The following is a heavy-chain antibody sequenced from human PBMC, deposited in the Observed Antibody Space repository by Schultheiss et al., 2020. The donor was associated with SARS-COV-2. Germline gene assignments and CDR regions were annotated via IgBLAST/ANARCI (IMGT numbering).Heavy chain of an antibody. Sequence: GGSLRLSCAASGFTFSSYAMSWVRQAPEKGLEWVSAISGSGGSTYYADSVKGRFTISRDNSKNTLYLQMNSLRAEDTAVYYCAKDDSLGYCSSTSCRRAFDIWGQGTMVTVSS. D-gene: IGHD2-2*01. CDR3: AKDDSLGYCSSTSCRRAFDI. CDR1: GFTFSSYA. V-gene: IGHV3-23*01. CDR2: ISGSGGST. J-gene: IGHJ3*02.